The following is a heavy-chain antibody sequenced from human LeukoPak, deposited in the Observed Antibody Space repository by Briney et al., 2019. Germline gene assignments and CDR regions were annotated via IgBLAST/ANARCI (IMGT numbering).Heavy chain of an antibody. CDR2: FDPEDGET. CDR3: ARAPYYYYMDV. Sequence: ASVKVSCKVSGYTLTELSMHWVRQAPGKGLEWMGGFDPEDGETIYAQKFQGRVTMTEDTSTSTAYMELRSLRSDDTAVYYCARAPYYYYMDVWGKGTTVTISS. J-gene: IGHJ6*03. V-gene: IGHV1-24*01. CDR1: GYTLTELS.